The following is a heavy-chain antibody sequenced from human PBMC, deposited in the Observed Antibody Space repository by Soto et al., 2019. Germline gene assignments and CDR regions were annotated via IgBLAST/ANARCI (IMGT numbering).Heavy chain of an antibody. CDR2: IYYSGST. Sequence: SQTLSLTCTVSGGSISSGGYYWSWIRQHPGKGLEWIGYIYYSGSTYYNPSLKSRVTISVDTSKNQFSLKLSSVTAADTAVYYCARAIVVVPAAYPHKPNWFDPWGQGTLVTVSS. CDR1: GGSISSGGYY. CDR3: ARAIVVVPAAYPHKPNWFDP. V-gene: IGHV4-31*03. J-gene: IGHJ5*02. D-gene: IGHD2-2*01.